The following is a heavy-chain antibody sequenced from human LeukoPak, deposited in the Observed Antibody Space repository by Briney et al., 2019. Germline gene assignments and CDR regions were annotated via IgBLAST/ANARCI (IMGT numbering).Heavy chain of an antibody. D-gene: IGHD3-3*01. Sequence: ASVKVSCKASGYTFTSYDINWVRQAPGQGLEWMGWMNPNSGNTGYAQKFQGRVTMTRNTSISTAYMELSSLRSEDTAVYYCAIGADYDQTNWFDPWGQGTLVTVSS. J-gene: IGHJ5*02. CDR3: AIGADYDQTNWFDP. CDR1: GYTFTSYD. V-gene: IGHV1-8*01. CDR2: MNPNSGNT.